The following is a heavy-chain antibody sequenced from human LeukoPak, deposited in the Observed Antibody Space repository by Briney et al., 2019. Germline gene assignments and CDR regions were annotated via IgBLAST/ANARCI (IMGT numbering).Heavy chain of an antibody. CDR2: IYYSGST. D-gene: IGHD3-22*01. Sequence: SETLSLTYTVSGGSISSYYWSWIRQPPGKGLEWIGYIYYSGSTNYNPSLKSRVTISVDTSKNQFSLKLSSVTAADTAVYYCARVHYDSSGYNFDYWGQGTLVTVSS. CDR1: GGSISSYY. J-gene: IGHJ4*02. CDR3: ARVHYDSSGYNFDY. V-gene: IGHV4-59*01.